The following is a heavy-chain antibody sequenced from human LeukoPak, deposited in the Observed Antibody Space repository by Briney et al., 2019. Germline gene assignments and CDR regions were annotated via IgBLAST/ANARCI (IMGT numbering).Heavy chain of an antibody. CDR2: FYHGGST. V-gene: IGHV4-38-2*02. D-gene: IGHD5-24*01. CDR3: ARDGDGYTNY. Sequence: PSETLSLTCTVSGYSISTGYYWDWIRQPPGKGLEWIGTFYHGGSTYYNPSLKSRVTISVDTSKNQFSLKLSSVTAADTAVYYCARDGDGYTNYWGQGALVTVSS. J-gene: IGHJ4*02. CDR1: GYSISTGYY.